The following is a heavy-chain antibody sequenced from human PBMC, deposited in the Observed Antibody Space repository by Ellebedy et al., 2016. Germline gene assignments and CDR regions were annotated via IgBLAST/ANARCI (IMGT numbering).Heavy chain of an antibody. D-gene: IGHD3-16*02. V-gene: IGHV3-33*08. CDR2: IWYDGSNK. J-gene: IGHJ6*02. CDR1: GFTFSSYA. CDR3: ARDQDDYVWGSYRTYYYYGMDV. Sequence: GESLKISCAASGFTFSSYAMHWVRQAPGKGLEWVAVIWYDGSNKYYADSVKGRFTISRDNSKNTLYLQMNSLRAEDTAVYYCARDQDDYVWGSYRTYYYYGMDVWGQGTTVTVSS.